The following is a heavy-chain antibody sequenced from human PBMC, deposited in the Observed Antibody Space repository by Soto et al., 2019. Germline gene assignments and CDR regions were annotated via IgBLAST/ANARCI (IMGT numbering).Heavy chain of an antibody. CDR1: GFTFSSYG. V-gene: IGHV3-33*01. Sequence: GGSLRLSCAASGFTFSSYGMHWVRQAPGKGLEWVAVIWYDGSNKYYADSVKDRFTNSRDNSKNTLYLQMNSLRAEDTAVYYCARDRSSGSNDYWGQGTLVTVSS. J-gene: IGHJ4*02. D-gene: IGHD6-19*01. CDR3: ARDRSSGSNDY. CDR2: IWYDGSNK.